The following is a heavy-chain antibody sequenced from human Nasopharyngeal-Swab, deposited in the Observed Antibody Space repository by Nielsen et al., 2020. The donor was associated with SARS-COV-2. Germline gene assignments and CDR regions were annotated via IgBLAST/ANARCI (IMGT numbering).Heavy chain of an antibody. D-gene: IGHD3-22*01. J-gene: IGHJ4*02. CDR2: INHSGST. Sequence: WIRQPPGKGLEWIGEINHSGSTNYNPSLKSRVTISVDTSKNQFSLKLSSVTAADTAVYYCARGQGPRHYYDSSGYYYDVLGRGSYFDYWGQGTLVTVSS. CDR3: ARGQGPRHYYDSSGYYYDVLGRGSYFDY. V-gene: IGHV4-34*01.